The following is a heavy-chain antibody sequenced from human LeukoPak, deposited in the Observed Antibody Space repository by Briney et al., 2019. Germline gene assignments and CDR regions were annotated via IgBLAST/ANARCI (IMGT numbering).Heavy chain of an antibody. D-gene: IGHD3-16*01. Sequence: GGSLRLSCAASGFTFDDYAMHWVRQAPGKGLEWVSLISWDGGSTYYADSVKGRFTISRDNSKNSLYLQMNSLRAEDTALYYCAKTATPTFMITSLDYWGQGTLVTVS. J-gene: IGHJ4*02. CDR3: AKTATPTFMITSLDY. V-gene: IGHV3-43D*03. CDR1: GFTFDDYA. CDR2: ISWDGGST.